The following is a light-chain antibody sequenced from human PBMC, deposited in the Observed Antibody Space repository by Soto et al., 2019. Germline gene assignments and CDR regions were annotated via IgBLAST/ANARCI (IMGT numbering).Light chain of an antibody. CDR3: QQYGSSPRK. CDR1: QSVSSN. CDR2: GAS. Sequence: EKVMTQSPATLSVSLGEIATLSCRASQSVSSNLAWYQQKPGQAPRLLIYGASTRATGIPARFSGSGSGTDFTLTISRLEPEDFAVYYCQQYGSSPRKCGQGTKGDIK. J-gene: IGKJ1*01. V-gene: IGKV3-15*01.